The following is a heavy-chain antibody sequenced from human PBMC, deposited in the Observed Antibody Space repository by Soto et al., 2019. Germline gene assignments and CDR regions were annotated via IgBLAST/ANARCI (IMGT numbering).Heavy chain of an antibody. V-gene: IGHV3-49*03. CDR2: IRSKAYGGTT. Sequence: PGGSLRLSCTASGFSFGGYAMYWFRQPPGKGLEWVGFIRSKAYGGTTEYAASVKGRFTISRDDSKSIAYLQMNSLKTEDTAVYYCTRDTRWCGGDCYYYYMDVWGKGTTVTVSS. CDR1: GFSFGGYA. CDR3: TRDTRWCGGDCYYYYMDV. D-gene: IGHD2-21*01. J-gene: IGHJ6*03.